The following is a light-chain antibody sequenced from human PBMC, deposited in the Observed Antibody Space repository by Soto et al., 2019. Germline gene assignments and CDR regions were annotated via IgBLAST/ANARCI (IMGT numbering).Light chain of an antibody. CDR1: QSVSSN. CDR2: GAS. J-gene: IGKJ5*01. Sequence: EIVRTHSPATLSVCPGERATLSCKASQSVSSNLAWYQQKHGQAPRFLIYGASTRATGIPARFSGSWYGTDFTLTISSLQTEDFATYYCQQSYSTPITFGQGTRLEIK. CDR3: QQSYSTPIT. V-gene: IGKV3-15*01.